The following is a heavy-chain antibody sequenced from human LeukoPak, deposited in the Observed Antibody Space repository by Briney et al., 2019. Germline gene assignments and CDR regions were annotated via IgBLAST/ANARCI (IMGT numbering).Heavy chain of an antibody. J-gene: IGHJ5*02. CDR3: ARDPWGELYYDP. V-gene: IGHV3-20*04. Sequence: PGGSLRLSCAASGFTFDDYGMSWVRQAPGKGLEWVSGINWNGGSTGYADSVKGRFTISRDNSKNTLYLQMNSLRAEDTAVYYCARDPWGELYYDPWGQGTLVTVSS. CDR1: GFTFDDYG. CDR2: INWNGGST. D-gene: IGHD3-16*01.